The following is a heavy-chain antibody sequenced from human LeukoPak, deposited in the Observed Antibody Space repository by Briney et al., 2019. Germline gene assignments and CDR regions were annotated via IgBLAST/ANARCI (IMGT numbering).Heavy chain of an antibody. Sequence: GGSLRLSCAASGFTFSSYGMYWVRQAPGKGLEWVAFIRYDGSDKYYADSVKGRFTISRDNSKNTLYLQMDSLRAEDTAVYYCARPSFRTGSYFDHWGQGTLVTVSS. D-gene: IGHD3/OR15-3a*01. J-gene: IGHJ4*02. CDR1: GFTFSSYG. V-gene: IGHV3-30*02. CDR3: ARPSFRTGSYFDH. CDR2: IRYDGSDK.